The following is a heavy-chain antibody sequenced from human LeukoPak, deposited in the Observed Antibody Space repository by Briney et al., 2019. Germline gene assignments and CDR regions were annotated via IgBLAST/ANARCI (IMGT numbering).Heavy chain of an antibody. CDR1: EFPFSFYE. Sequence: PGGSLRLSCAVSEFPFSFYEMNWVRQAPGKGLEWVSNIGSSGTNRYYADSVKGRFSISRDNSKNTLYLQMNSLRAEDTAVYYCAKDPIVGASDAFDIWGQGTMVTVSS. V-gene: IGHV3-48*03. CDR2: IGSSGTNR. J-gene: IGHJ3*02. D-gene: IGHD1-26*01. CDR3: AKDPIVGASDAFDI.